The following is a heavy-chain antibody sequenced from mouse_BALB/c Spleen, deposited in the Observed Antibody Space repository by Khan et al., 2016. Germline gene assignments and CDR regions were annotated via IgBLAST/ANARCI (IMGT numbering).Heavy chain of an antibody. V-gene: IGHV2-2*02. J-gene: IGHJ4*01. D-gene: IGHD2-1*01. CDR1: GFSLTSSG. Sequence: VQLQESGPGLVQPSQSLSITCTVSGFSLTSSGAHWVRQSPAKGLEWPGVIWSGGSTDYNAAFISRLSISKDNSKSQVFFKMTSLQANDTAVYYCHSEEAIYCGNYGSMDYWGQGTSVTVSS. CDR3: HSEEAIYCGNYGSMDY. CDR2: IWSGGST.